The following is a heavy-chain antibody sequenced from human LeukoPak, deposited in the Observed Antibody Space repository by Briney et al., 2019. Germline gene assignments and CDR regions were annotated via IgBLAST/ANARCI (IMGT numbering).Heavy chain of an antibody. J-gene: IGHJ4*02. Sequence: PSETLSLTCTVSGGSISSYYWSWIRQPPGKGLELIGYIYYSGGTNYNPSLKSRVTISVDTSKNRFSLKLRSVTAADTAVYYSARGSYDSSGYYYVFDYWGQGTLVTVAS. D-gene: IGHD3-22*01. CDR2: IYYSGGT. CDR1: GGSISSYY. CDR3: ARGSYDSSGYYYVFDY. V-gene: IGHV4-59*01.